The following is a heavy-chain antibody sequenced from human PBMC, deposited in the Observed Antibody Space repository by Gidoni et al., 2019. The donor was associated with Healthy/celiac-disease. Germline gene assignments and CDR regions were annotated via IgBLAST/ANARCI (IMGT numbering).Heavy chain of an antibody. CDR2: IVVGSGNT. CDR1: GFTFTSSA. Sequence: QMQLVQSGPEVKKPGTSVKVSCKASGFTFTSSAVQWVRQARGPRLEWIGWIVVGSGNTNYAQKFQERVTITRDMSTSTAYMELSSLRSEDTAVYYCAADPDCSSTSCYLGTDAFDIWGQGTMVTVSS. V-gene: IGHV1-58*01. CDR3: AADPDCSSTSCYLGTDAFDI. D-gene: IGHD2-2*01. J-gene: IGHJ3*02.